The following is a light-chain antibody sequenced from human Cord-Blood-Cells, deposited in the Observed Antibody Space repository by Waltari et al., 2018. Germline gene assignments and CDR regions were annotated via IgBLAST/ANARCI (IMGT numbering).Light chain of an antibody. CDR1: NIRSKS. CDR2: YDS. CDR3: QLWDSSSDHYV. V-gene: IGLV3-21*04. Sequence: VLTQPPSVSVAPGQTARITCGGNNIRSKSVHWYQQKPGQAPVLVIDYDSDRPSGIPERFSGSNSGNTATLTISRVEAGDEADYYCQLWDSSSDHYVFGTGTKVTVL. J-gene: IGLJ1*01.